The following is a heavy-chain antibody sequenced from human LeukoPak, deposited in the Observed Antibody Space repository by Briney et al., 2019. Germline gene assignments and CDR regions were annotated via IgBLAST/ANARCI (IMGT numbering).Heavy chain of an antibody. J-gene: IGHJ3*02. Sequence: PSETLSLTCTVSGGSFSSYYWSWIRQPPGKGLEWIGNIFYSGSTNYTPSLKSRVTISVDRSKNQFSLKVSSVTAADTAVYYCASYSGIYSAFEIWSQGTLVTVSS. CDR3: ASYSGIYSAFEI. V-gene: IGHV4-59*01. CDR1: GGSFSSYY. CDR2: IFYSGST. D-gene: IGHD1-26*01.